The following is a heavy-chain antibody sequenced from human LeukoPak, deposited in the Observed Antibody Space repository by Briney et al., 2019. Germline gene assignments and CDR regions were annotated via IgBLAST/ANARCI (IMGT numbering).Heavy chain of an antibody. V-gene: IGHV1-69*13. Sequence: SVKVSCKTSGGTFGSYVISWVRQAPGQGLDWMGGILPIFGTADYAQKFQGRVTITADESTNTAYMELKSLASADTAVYYGARDRGGLDPWGQGTLVTVSS. CDR1: GGTFGSYV. CDR3: ARDRGGLDP. D-gene: IGHD4-23*01. CDR2: ILPIFGTA. J-gene: IGHJ5*02.